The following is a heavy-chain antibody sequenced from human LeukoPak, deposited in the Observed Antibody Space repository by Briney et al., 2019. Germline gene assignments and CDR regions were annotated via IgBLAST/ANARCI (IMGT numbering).Heavy chain of an antibody. CDR1: GGSISSGGYS. D-gene: IGHD3-10*01. J-gene: IGHJ3*02. CDR2: IYHSGST. V-gene: IGHV4-30-2*01. Sequence: SETLSLTCAVSGGSISSGGYSWSWIRQPPGKGLEWIGYIYHSGSTYYNPSLKSRVTISVDRSKNQFSLKLSPVTAADTAVYYCARVVRGEEAFDIWGQGTMVTVSS. CDR3: ARVVRGEEAFDI.